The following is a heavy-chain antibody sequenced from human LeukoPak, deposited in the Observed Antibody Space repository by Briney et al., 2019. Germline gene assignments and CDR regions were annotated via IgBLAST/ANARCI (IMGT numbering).Heavy chain of an antibody. D-gene: IGHD4-23*01. CDR1: GGTFSSYA. V-gene: IGHV1-8*02. CDR3: ARGHYGGNIPRYYYMDV. Sequence: ASVKVSCKASGGTFSSYAISWVRQAPGQGLEWMGWMNPNSGNTGYTQKFPGRVTMTRNTSISTAYMELSSLRSDDTAVYYCARGHYGGNIPRYYYMDVWGKGTTVTVSS. J-gene: IGHJ6*03. CDR2: MNPNSGNT.